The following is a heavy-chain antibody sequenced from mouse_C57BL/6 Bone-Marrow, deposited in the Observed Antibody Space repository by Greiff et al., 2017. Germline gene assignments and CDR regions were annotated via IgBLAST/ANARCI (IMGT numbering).Heavy chain of an antibody. CDR3: AKGGSYFDS. V-gene: IGHV1-9*01. D-gene: IGHD1-1*01. Sequence: QVQLQQSGAELMRPGASVKLSCKATGYTFPGYWIAWVPQRPGHGLEWIGAILPGSGNTNYNENFKGKATFTANTSSNPAYMQLSSLTTEDSAIYYCAKGGSYFDSWGQGTSLTVSS. CDR2: ILPGSGNT. CDR1: GYTFPGYW. J-gene: IGHJ2*02.